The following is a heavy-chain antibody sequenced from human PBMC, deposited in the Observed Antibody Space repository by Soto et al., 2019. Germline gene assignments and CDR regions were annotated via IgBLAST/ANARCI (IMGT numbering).Heavy chain of an antibody. CDR3: DRGSPNFYTNGIDF. J-gene: IGHJ6*04. CDR2: INAGNGNT. V-gene: IGHV1-3*01. Sequence: QVQLVQYGAAVKKPGASVKVSCKASGYTFISYAMHWLRQAPGQRLEWMGWINAGNGNTKYSQKFQGRVNITRDKAGITAYMALSSRSSDDTAVYYCDRGSPNFYTNGIDFWGEGTTDTVST. CDR1: GYTFISYA. D-gene: IGHD7-27*01.